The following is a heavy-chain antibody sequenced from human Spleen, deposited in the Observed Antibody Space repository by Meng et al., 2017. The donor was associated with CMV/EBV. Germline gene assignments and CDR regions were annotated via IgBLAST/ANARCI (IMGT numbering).Heavy chain of an antibody. CDR3: ARDPRLRFLEWSLDY. J-gene: IGHJ4*02. Sequence: SGFTFSSYSMNWVRQAPGKGLEWVSSISSSSSYIYYADSVKGRFTISRDNAKNSLYLQMNSLRAEDTAVYYCARDPRLRFLEWSLDYWGQGTLVTVSS. CDR1: GFTFSSYS. D-gene: IGHD3-3*01. V-gene: IGHV3-21*01. CDR2: ISSSSSYI.